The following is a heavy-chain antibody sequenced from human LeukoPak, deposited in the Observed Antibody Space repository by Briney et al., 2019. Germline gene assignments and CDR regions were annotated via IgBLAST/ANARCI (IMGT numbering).Heavy chain of an antibody. CDR1: GYTFTRYG. CDR3: ARDAYYYDSSGFLTY. CDR2: ISASNGNT. J-gene: IGHJ4*02. Sequence: ASVKVSCKASGYTFTRYGISWVRQAPGQGLQWLGWISASNGNTNYAQKFRDRVTMSTDTSTSTAYMELRSLRSDDTAVYYCARDAYYYDSSGFLTYWGQGTLVTVSS. D-gene: IGHD3-22*01. V-gene: IGHV1-18*01.